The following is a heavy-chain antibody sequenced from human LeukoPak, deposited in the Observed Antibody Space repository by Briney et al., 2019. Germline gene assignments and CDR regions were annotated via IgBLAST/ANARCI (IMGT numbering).Heavy chain of an antibody. D-gene: IGHD1-26*01. CDR1: GGSISSSSYY. CDR3: ASPRQYSGSYSSSYYFDY. Sequence: SETLSLTXTVSGGSISSSSYYWGWIRQPPGKGLEWIGSIYYSGSTYYNPSLKSRVTISVDTSKNQFSLKLSSVTAADTAVYYCASPRQYSGSYSSSYYFDYWGQGTLVTVSS. CDR2: IYYSGST. V-gene: IGHV4-39*01. J-gene: IGHJ4*02.